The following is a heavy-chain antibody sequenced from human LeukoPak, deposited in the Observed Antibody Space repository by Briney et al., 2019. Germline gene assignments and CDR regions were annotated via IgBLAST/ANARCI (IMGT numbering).Heavy chain of an antibody. CDR3: ARGVVAGSGYDWGDWFDP. CDR1: GYTFTGYY. CDR2: INPNSGGT. Sequence: GASVKVSCKASGYTFTGYYMHWVRQAPGQGLEWMGWINPNSGGTNYAQKFQGRVTMTRDTSISTAYMELSRLRSDDTAVYYCARGVVAGSGYDWGDWFDPWGQGTLVTVSS. J-gene: IGHJ5*02. V-gene: IGHV1-2*02. D-gene: IGHD5-12*01.